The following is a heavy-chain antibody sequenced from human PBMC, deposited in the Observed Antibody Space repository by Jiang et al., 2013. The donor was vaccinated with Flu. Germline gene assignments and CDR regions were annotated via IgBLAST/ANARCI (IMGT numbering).Heavy chain of an antibody. Sequence: SQTLSLTCAISGDSVSNNVVAWNWIRQSSSRGLEWLGKTRYISRWLTEYSVSMQGRITINPDTSRNQLSLQLDSATPDDTAIYYCVRDYNWAFDSWGQGTLVTVSS. CDR3: VRDYNWAFDS. CDR2: TRYISRWLT. CDR1: GDSVSNNVVA. V-gene: IGHV6-1*01. D-gene: IGHD1-1*01. J-gene: IGHJ4*02.